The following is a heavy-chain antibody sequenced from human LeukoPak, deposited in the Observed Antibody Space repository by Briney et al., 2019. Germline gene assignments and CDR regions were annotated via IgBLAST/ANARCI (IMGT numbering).Heavy chain of an antibody. CDR1: GFTFSSYG. CDR3: AKGYYYDSSGYYYYY. Sequence: GGSLRLSCAVSGFTFSSYGMSWVRQAPGKGLEWVSGISGSGDNTYHADSVRGRFTISRDNSKNTLYLQMNSLRAEDTAVYYCAKGYYYDSSGYYYYYWGQGTLVTVSS. J-gene: IGHJ4*02. CDR2: ISGSGDNT. V-gene: IGHV3-23*01. D-gene: IGHD3-22*01.